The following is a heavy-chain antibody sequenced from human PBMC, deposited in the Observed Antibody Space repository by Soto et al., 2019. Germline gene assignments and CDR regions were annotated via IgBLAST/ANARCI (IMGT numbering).Heavy chain of an antibody. D-gene: IGHD2-15*01. V-gene: IGHV3-53*04. CDR1: GFTVSSNY. CDR2: IYSGGST. CDR3: ARGQGYDQGGFEY. J-gene: IGHJ4*02. Sequence: EVQLVESGGGLVQPGGSLRLSCAASGFTVSSNYMSWVRQAPGKGLEWVSVIYSGGSTYYADSVKGRFTISRHNSKNTLYLQMNSLRAEDTAVYYCARGQGYDQGGFEYWGQGTLVTVSS.